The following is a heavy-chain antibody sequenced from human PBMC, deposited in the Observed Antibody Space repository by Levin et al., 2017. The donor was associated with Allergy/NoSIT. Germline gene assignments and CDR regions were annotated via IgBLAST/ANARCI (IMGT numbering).Heavy chain of an antibody. CDR3: AIRGQFLTH. V-gene: IGHV3-7*01. D-gene: IGHD2-21*01. CDR1: GFTFSSYW. CDR2: IKQDGSEK. Sequence: GESLKISCAASGFTFSSYWMSWVRQAPGKGLEWVANIKQDGSEKYYVDSVKGRFTISRDNAKNSLYLQMNSLRSEDTAVYYCAIRGQFLTHWGQGTLVTVSS. J-gene: IGHJ4*02.